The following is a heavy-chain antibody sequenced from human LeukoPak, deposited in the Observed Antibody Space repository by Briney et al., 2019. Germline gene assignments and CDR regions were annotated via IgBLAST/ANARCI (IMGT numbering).Heavy chain of an antibody. J-gene: IGHJ4*02. D-gene: IGHD6-19*01. CDR1: GGSISSYY. CDR3: ARGSGWYAY. Sequence: PSATLSLTCIVSGGSISSYYWSWIRRPPGKGLEWIGYIYYSGSTNYNPSLKSRVTISVDTSKNQFSLKLSSVTAADTAVYYCARGSGWYAYWGQGTLVTVSS. CDR2: IYYSGST. V-gene: IGHV4-59*08.